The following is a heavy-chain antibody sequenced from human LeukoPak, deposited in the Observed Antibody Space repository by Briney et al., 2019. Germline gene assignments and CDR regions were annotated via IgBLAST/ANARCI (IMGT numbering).Heavy chain of an antibody. Sequence: PGGSLRLSCVASEFTFSSYAMSWVRQAPGKGLEWVSGITSSGDSTYYTDSVKGRFTISRDNSKNTLYLQMNSLRAEDSAVYYCAKPPEYFDLWGRGTLVTVFS. J-gene: IGHJ2*01. CDR1: EFTFSSYA. D-gene: IGHD1-14*01. CDR3: AKPPEYFDL. V-gene: IGHV3-23*01. CDR2: ITSSGDST.